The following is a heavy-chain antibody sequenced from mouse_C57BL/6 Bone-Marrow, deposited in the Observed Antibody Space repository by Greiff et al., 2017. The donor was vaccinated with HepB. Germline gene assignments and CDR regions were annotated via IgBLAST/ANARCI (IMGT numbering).Heavy chain of an antibody. Sequence: ESGPGLVKPSQSLSLTCSVTGYSITSGYYWNWIRQFPGNKLEWMGYISYDGSNNYNPSLKNRISITRDTSKNQFFLKLNSVTTEDTATYYCAREGHGSSYYFDVWGTGTTVTVSS. CDR1: GYSITSGYY. V-gene: IGHV3-6*01. CDR2: ISYDGSN. D-gene: IGHD1-1*01. CDR3: AREGHGSSYYFDV. J-gene: IGHJ1*03.